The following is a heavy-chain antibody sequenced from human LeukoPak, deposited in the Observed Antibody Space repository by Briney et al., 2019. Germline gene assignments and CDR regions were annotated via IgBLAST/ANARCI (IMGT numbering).Heavy chain of an antibody. CDR2: ISSSSSTI. Sequence: GGSLRLSCAASGSTFSNYNMNWVRQAPGKGLERISYISSSSSTIYYADSVKGRFTISRDNAKNSLYLQMNSLRAEDTALYYCARVLYSSSWNLFDPWGQGTLVTVSS. J-gene: IGHJ5*02. D-gene: IGHD6-13*01. CDR1: GSTFSNYN. CDR3: ARVLYSSSWNLFDP. V-gene: IGHV3-48*01.